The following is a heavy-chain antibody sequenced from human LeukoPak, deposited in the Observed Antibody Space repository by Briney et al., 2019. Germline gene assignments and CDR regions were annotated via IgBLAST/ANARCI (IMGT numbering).Heavy chain of an antibody. CDR1: GGSISSYY. J-gene: IGHJ6*02. CDR2: IYYSGST. V-gene: IGHV4-59*01. CDR3: ARAIYCSSTSSDYYYYYGMDV. D-gene: IGHD2-2*01. Sequence: SETLSLTCTVSGGSISSYYWSWIRQPPGKGLEWIGYIYYSGSTNYNPSLKSRVTISVDTSKNQFSLKLSSVTAADTAVYYCARAIYCSSTSSDYYYYYGMDVWGQGTTVTVSS.